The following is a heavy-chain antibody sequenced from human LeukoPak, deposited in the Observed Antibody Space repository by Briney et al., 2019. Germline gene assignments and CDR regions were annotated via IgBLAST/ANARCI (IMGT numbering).Heavy chain of an antibody. CDR2: ISYSGST. V-gene: IGHV4-59*01. J-gene: IGHJ4*02. CDR1: GGSISNYY. CDR3: ARLRSTTIES. Sequence: SETLSLTCTVSGGSISNYYWSWIRQPPGKGLEWLGYISYSGSTNYNPSLKSRVTISADTSKNQFSLKVSSVTAADTAVYYCARLRSTTIESWGQGTLVTVSS. D-gene: IGHD6-13*01.